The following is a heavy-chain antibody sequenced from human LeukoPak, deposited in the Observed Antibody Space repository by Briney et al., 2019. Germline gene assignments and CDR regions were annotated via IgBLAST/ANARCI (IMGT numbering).Heavy chain of an antibody. J-gene: IGHJ5*02. CDR2: IYYSGST. D-gene: IGHD3-22*01. CDR1: GGSISSGDYY. CDR3: AGTYYYDSSGYPGAWFDP. V-gene: IGHV4-30-4*01. Sequence: SETLSLTCTVSGGSISSGDYYWSWIRQPPGKGLEWIGCIYYSGSTYYNPSLKSRVTISVDTSKNQFSLKLSSVTAADTAVYYCAGTYYYDSSGYPGAWFDPWGQGTLVTVSS.